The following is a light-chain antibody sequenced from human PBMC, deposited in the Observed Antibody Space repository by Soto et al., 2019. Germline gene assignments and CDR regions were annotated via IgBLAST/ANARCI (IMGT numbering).Light chain of an antibody. CDR3: QQRYSGWT. CDR2: DAS. CDR1: QSVSSY. V-gene: IGKV3-11*01. Sequence: EIVLTQSPATVSLSPGERATLSCRASQSVSSYLAWYQQKPGQAPRLLIYDASNRATGVPPRFSGSGSGTDFTLTSSSLEPEDFAVYYCQQRYSGWTFGPGTKVEIK. J-gene: IGKJ1*01.